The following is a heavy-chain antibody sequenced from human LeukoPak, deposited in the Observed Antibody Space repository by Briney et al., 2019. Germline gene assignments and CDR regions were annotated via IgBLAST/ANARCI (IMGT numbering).Heavy chain of an antibody. Sequence: GGSLRLSCAASGFTFSSYSMNWVRQAPGKGLEWVSSISSSSSYIYYADSVKGRFTISRDNAKNSLYLQMNSLRAEDTAVYYCARRCEYHDAFDIWGQGTMVTVSS. J-gene: IGHJ3*02. CDR2: ISSSSSYI. CDR3: ARRCEYHDAFDI. CDR1: GFTFSSYS. D-gene: IGHD6-6*01. V-gene: IGHV3-21*01.